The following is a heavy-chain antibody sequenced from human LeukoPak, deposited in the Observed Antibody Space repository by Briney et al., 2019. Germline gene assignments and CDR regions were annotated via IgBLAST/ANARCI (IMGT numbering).Heavy chain of an antibody. CDR3: AKDRSLTPRDFRSGYYWFDP. V-gene: IGHV3-43D*04. CDR1: GFTFDDYA. CDR2: ISWDGGST. D-gene: IGHD3-3*01. Sequence: GGSLRLSCAASGFTFDDYAMHWVRQAPGKGLEWVSLISWDGGSTYYADSVKGRFTISRDNSKNSLYLQMNSLRAEDTALYYCAKDRSLTPRDFRSGYYWFDPWGQGTLVTVSS. J-gene: IGHJ5*02.